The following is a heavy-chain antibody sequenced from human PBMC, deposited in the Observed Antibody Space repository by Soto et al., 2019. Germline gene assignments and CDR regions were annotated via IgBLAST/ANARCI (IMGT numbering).Heavy chain of an antibody. CDR1: GGSFSGYY. J-gene: IGHJ4*02. CDR2: INHSGST. Sequence: SETLSLTCAVYGGSFSGYYWSWIRQPPGKGLEWIGEINHSGSTNYNPSLKSRVTISVDTSKNQFSLKLSSVTAADTAVYYCAREAYSSSSDQYYFDYWGQGTLVTVSS. D-gene: IGHD6-6*01. V-gene: IGHV4-34*01. CDR3: AREAYSSSSDQYYFDY.